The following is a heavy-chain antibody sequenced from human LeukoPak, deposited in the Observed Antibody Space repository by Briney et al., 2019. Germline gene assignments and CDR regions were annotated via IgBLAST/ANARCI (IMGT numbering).Heavy chain of an antibody. Sequence: AGSLRLSCAASGFTFSSYWIHWVRQAPGKGLVWVSHINSDGSSTSYADSVKGRFTISRDNAKNTLYLQMNSLRAEDTAVYYCAQGDTAMCFDYWGQGTLVTVSS. D-gene: IGHD5-18*01. V-gene: IGHV3-74*01. J-gene: IGHJ4*02. CDR3: AQGDTAMCFDY. CDR1: GFTFSSYW. CDR2: INSDGSST.